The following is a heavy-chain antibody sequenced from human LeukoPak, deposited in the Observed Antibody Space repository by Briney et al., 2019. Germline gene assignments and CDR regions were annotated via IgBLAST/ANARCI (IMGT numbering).Heavy chain of an antibody. CDR2: ISYDGSNK. Sequence: GGSLRLSRAASGFTFSSYAMHWVRQAPGKGLEWVAVISYDGSNKYYADSVKGRFTISRDNSKNTLYLQMNSLRAEDTAVYYCARESPHCGGDCYYDYWGQGTLVTVSS. CDR1: GFTFSSYA. D-gene: IGHD2-21*02. J-gene: IGHJ4*02. CDR3: ARESPHCGGDCYYDY. V-gene: IGHV3-30-3*01.